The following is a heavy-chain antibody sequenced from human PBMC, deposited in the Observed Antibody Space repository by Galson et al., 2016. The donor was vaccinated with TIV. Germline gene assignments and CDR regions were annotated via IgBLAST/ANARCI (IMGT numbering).Heavy chain of an antibody. Sequence: QSGAEVKKPGASVKVSCKASGYTFTGYYIHWVRQAPGQGLEWMGWINPNSGGTFYAQKFQGRVTMTRDKSIRTAYMELSRLRSDDTAVYYCARDDSSGYVFWGQGTLVTVS. CDR2: INPNSGGT. CDR3: ARDDSSGYVF. D-gene: IGHD3-22*01. V-gene: IGHV1-2*02. CDR1: GYTFTGYY. J-gene: IGHJ4*02.